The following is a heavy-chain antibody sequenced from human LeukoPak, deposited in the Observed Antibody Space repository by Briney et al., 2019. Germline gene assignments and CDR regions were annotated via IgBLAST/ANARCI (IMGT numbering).Heavy chain of an antibody. J-gene: IGHJ6*02. CDR2: ISSSSSTI. Sequence: PGGSLRLSCAASGFTFSSYSMNWVRQAPGKGLEWVSYISSSSSTIYYADSVKGRFTISRDNAKNSLYLQMNSLRAEDTAVYYCARDYGTLFEHYGMDVWGQGTTVTVSS. V-gene: IGHV3-48*01. CDR1: GFTFSSYS. CDR3: ARDYGTLFEHYGMDV. D-gene: IGHD3-10*01.